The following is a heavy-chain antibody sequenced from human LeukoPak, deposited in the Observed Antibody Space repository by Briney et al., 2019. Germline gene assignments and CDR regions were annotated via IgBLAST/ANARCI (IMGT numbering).Heavy chain of an antibody. J-gene: IGHJ4*02. CDR2: ISSSGSTI. V-gene: IGHV3-11*01. D-gene: IGHD4-17*01. Sequence: PSETLSLTCTVSGGSISSYYWSWIRQAPGKGLEWVSYISSSGSTIYYADSVKGRFTISRDNAKNSLYLQMNSLRAEDTAVYYCARALYGDHFDYWGQGTLVTVSS. CDR3: ARALYGDHFDY. CDR1: GGSISSYY.